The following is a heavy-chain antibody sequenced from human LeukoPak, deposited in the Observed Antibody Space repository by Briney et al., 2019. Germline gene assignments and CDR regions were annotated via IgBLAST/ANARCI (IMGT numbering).Heavy chain of an antibody. Sequence: PSETLSLTCTVSGASISSSAYDWGWIRQPPGKGLEWSGSIGGSNYYRGSTYYNPSLKSRVTIHVDTSKDQFSLKLSSVTAADTAVYYCARLETSVTEHNWFDPWGQGTLVTVSS. CDR2: IGGSNYYRGST. CDR1: GASISSSAYD. D-gene: IGHD2-21*02. V-gene: IGHV4-39*01. J-gene: IGHJ5*02. CDR3: ARLETSVTEHNWFDP.